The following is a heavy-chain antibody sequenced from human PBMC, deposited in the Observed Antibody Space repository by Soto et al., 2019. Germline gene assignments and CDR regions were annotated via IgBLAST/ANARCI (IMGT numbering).Heavy chain of an antibody. Sequence: QVQLQESGPGLVKPSQTLSLTCTVSGGSISSGGYYWSWIRQHPGKGLEWIGYIYYSGSTYYNPSLKCRVTISVDTSKNQFSLKLSSVTAADTAVYYCARGTGKGAAPRGANWFDPWGQGTLVTVSS. CDR2: IYYSGST. V-gene: IGHV4-31*03. J-gene: IGHJ5*02. CDR3: ARGTGKGAAPRGANWFDP. CDR1: GGSISSGGYY. D-gene: IGHD3-9*01.